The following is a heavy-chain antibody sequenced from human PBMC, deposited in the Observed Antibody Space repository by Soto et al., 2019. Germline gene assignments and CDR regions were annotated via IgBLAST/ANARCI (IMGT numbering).Heavy chain of an antibody. J-gene: IGHJ5*02. D-gene: IGHD2-8*01. CDR2: IYHSGST. Sequence: TLSLTCAVSGGSISSGGYSWSWIRQPPGTGLEWIGYIYHSGSTYYNPSLKSRVPISVDRSKNQFSLKLSSVTAADTAVYYCARTGGMVYAIPSWFDPWGQGTLVTVSS. V-gene: IGHV4-30-2*01. CDR3: ARTGGMVYAIPSWFDP. CDR1: GGSISSGGYS.